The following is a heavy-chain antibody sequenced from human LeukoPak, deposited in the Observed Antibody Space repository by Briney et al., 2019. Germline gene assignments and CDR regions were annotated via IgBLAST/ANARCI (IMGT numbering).Heavy chain of an antibody. D-gene: IGHD5-18*01. CDR1: VGSISSSSYY. CDR3: ARVGGYSYGLFVP. CDR2: IYYSGST. Sequence: PSETLSLTCTVSVGSISSSSYYWGWIRQPPGKGLEWIGSIYYSGSTYYNPSLKSRVTISVDTSKNQFSLKLSSVTGADAAVFLCARVGGYSYGLFVPWGQGTLVTVSS. V-gene: IGHV4-39*07. J-gene: IGHJ5*02.